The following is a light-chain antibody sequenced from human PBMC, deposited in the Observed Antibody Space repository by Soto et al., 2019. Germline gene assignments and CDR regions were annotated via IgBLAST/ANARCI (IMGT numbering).Light chain of an antibody. CDR1: SSNIGSNT. CDR2: SNN. Sequence: QAVVTQPPSASGTPGQRVTISCSGSSSNIGSNTVNWYQQLPGTAPKLLIYSNNQRPSGVPDRFSGSKSGTSASLAISGLQSEDEADYYCAAWDDSLKEVFGTGTKLTVL. J-gene: IGLJ1*01. V-gene: IGLV1-44*01. CDR3: AAWDDSLKEV.